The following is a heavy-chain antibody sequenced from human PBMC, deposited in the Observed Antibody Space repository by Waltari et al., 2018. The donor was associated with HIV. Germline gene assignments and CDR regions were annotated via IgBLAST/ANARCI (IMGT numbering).Heavy chain of an antibody. J-gene: IGHJ4*02. D-gene: IGHD4-17*01. CDR3: ARETVTNWGDY. Sequence: EVQLVESGGGLVQPGGSLRLSCAASGFTFSSYWMSWFRQAQGKGLEWVANIKQDGSEKYYVDSVKGRFTISRDNAKNSLYLQMNSLRAEDTAVYYCARETVTNWGDYWGQGTLVTVSS. CDR2: IKQDGSEK. V-gene: IGHV3-7*01. CDR1: GFTFSSYW.